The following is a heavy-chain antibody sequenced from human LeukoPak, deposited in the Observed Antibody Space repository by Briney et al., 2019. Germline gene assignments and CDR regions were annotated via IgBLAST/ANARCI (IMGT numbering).Heavy chain of an antibody. CDR3: AKDHGFIGSNWFDP. Sequence: ASVKLSCKASGYTFTGYYIHWVRQAPGQGLEWMGRINPDSADANSAQKFQGRVIMTRDTSISTAYMELRRLRSDDTATYYCAKDHGFIGSNWFDPWGQGTLVTVSS. CDR2: INPDSADA. V-gene: IGHV1-2*06. D-gene: IGHD3-10*01. CDR1: GYTFTGYY. J-gene: IGHJ5*02.